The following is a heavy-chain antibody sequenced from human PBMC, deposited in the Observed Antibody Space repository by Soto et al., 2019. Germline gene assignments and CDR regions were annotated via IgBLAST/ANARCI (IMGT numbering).Heavy chain of an antibody. CDR2: IKQDGSEK. V-gene: IGHV3-7*04. Sequence: EVQLVESVGGLVQPGGSLRLSCAASGFTVSSYLMSWVRQAPGKGLEWVANIKQDGSEKYYVYSVKGRFTIFRDNAKNSLYMQMNSLRAEDTAVYYCARFYYDSSGYLPSPYYYYYGMDVWGQGTTVTVSS. CDR3: ARFYYDSSGYLPSPYYYYYGMDV. CDR1: GFTVSSYL. J-gene: IGHJ6*02. D-gene: IGHD3-22*01.